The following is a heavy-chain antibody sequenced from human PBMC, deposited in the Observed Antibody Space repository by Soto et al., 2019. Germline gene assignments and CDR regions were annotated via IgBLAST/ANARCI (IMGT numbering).Heavy chain of an antibody. Sequence: PGGSLRLSCAASGFTFSSYSMNWVRQAPGKGLEWVSSISSSSSYIYYADSVKGRFTISRDNAKNSLYLQMNSLRAEDTAVYYCARVECSGGSCYSGRLYYGMDVWGQGTTVTVSS. CDR3: ARVECSGGSCYSGRLYYGMDV. V-gene: IGHV3-21*01. CDR1: GFTFSSYS. J-gene: IGHJ6*02. CDR2: ISSSSSYI. D-gene: IGHD2-15*01.